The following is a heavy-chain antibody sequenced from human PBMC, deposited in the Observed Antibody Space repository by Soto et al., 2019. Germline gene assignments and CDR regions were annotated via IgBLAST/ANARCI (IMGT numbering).Heavy chain of an antibody. Sequence: EVQLLESGGGLVQPGGSLRLSCAASGFTFSNYAMSWVRQAPGKGLEWVSSITGSGDYTYYADSVKGRFTISRDNSKNTLYLQMNSLRAEDMAVYYCAKARYYDSTGYLYYFDYWGQGTLVTVSS. D-gene: IGHD3-22*01. CDR1: GFTFSNYA. V-gene: IGHV3-23*01. J-gene: IGHJ4*02. CDR3: AKARYYDSTGYLYYFDY. CDR2: ITGSGDYT.